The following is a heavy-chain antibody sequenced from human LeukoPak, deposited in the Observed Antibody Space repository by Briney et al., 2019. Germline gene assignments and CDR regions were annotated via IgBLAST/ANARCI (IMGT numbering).Heavy chain of an antibody. Sequence: TGGSLRLSCVAFGFSFGSYWMSWVRQAPGKGLEWVANIKQDGSEQYSVDSVKGRFTSSRDNAKNSLYLQMNSLRVDDTAMYYCASTGGYKNAFDIWGQGTMVTVSS. CDR2: IKQDGSEQ. D-gene: IGHD5-24*01. CDR1: GFSFGSYW. V-gene: IGHV3-7*01. J-gene: IGHJ3*02. CDR3: ASTGGYKNAFDI.